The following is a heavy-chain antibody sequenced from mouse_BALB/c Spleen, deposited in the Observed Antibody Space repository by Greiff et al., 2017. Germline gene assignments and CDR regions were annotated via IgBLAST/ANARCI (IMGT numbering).Heavy chain of an antibody. Sequence: DVKLQESGAELVKPGASVKLSCTASGFNIKDTYMHWVKQRPEQGLEWIGRIDPANGNTKYDPKFQGKATITADTSSNTAYLQLSSLTSEDTAVYYCARRRLRGAMDYWGQGTSVTVSS. D-gene: IGHD3-2*02. CDR1: GFNIKDTY. CDR3: ARRRLRGAMDY. V-gene: IGHV14-3*02. J-gene: IGHJ4*01. CDR2: IDPANGNT.